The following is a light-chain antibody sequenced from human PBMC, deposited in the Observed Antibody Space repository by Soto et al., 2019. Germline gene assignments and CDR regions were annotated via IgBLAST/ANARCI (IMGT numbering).Light chain of an antibody. Sequence: EVVLTQSPGTLSLSPRERATLSCRASQSVSNDYLAWYQHKPGQAPRLLIYGASNRAPGSPDRFSGSGSGPDFTLTISRLEPEDFAVYYCQQYAASPGTFGQGTLVEVK. CDR1: QSVSNDY. V-gene: IGKV3-20*01. J-gene: IGKJ1*01. CDR3: QQYAASPGT. CDR2: GAS.